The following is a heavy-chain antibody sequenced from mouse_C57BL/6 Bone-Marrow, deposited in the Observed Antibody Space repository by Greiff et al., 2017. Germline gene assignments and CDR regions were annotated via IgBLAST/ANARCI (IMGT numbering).Heavy chain of an antibody. CDR1: GYTFTSYG. J-gene: IGHJ3*01. CDR2: IYPRSGNT. V-gene: IGHV1-81*01. CDR3: ARLRSSFAY. Sequence: QVQLKESGAELARPGASVKLSCKASGYTFTSYGISWVKQRTGQGLEWIGEIYPRSGNTYYNEKFKGKATLTADKSSSTAYMELRSLTSEDSAVYFCARLRSSFAYWGQGALVTVSA.